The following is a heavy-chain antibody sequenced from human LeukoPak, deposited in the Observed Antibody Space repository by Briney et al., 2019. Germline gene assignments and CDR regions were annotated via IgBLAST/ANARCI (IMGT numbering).Heavy chain of an antibody. CDR1: GRSISSRCYD. CDR2: IYYSGST. CDR3: ARHSRPFLDAVLYFDL. V-gene: IGHV4-39*01. Sequence: KASETLSLTCTVSGRSISSRCYDWGWIREPPGNGLERIVGIYYSGSTYYQPTLKIRVTISVDTSKNQFSLKLSSVTAADTAVYHCARHSRPFLDAVLYFDLWGRGTLVTVSS. D-gene: IGHD2-2*01. J-gene: IGHJ2*01.